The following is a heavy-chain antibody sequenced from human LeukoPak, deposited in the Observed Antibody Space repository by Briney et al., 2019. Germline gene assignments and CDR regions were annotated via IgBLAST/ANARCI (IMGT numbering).Heavy chain of an antibody. J-gene: IGHJ5*02. CDR3: ARDPNSSSWYGNWFDP. CDR2: IYYSGST. V-gene: IGHV4-39*07. CDR1: GGSISSSSYY. D-gene: IGHD6-13*01. Sequence: SETLSLTCTVSGGSISSSSYYWGWIRQPPGKGLEWIGSIYYSGSTYYNPSLKSRVTISVDTSKNQFSLKLSSVTAADTAVYYCARDPNSSSWYGNWFDPWGQGTLVTVSS.